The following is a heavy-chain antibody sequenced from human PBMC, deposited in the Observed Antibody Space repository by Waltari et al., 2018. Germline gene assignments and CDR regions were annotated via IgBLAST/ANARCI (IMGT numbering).Heavy chain of an antibody. D-gene: IGHD5-12*01. J-gene: IGHJ4*02. CDR1: GFTFSSYS. V-gene: IGHV3-21*01. CDR3: ARGREGGYGKMSY. Sequence: EVQLVESGGGLVKPGGSLRLSCAASGFTFSSYSMNWVRQAPGKGLEWVSSISSSSSYIYYADSVKGRFTISRDNAKNSLYLQMNSLRAEDTAVYYCARGREGGYGKMSYWGQGTLVTVSS. CDR2: ISSSSSYI.